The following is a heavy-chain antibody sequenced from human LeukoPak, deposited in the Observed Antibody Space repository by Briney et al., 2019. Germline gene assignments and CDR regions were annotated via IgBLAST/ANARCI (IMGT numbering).Heavy chain of an antibody. Sequence: SGGSLRLSCVASGFTVSSNCMTWVRQAPGKGLEWVSVIYSDGSTYYSDSVKGRFTISRDNSENTLYLQMNSLRAEDTAVYYCARGVGVVGLRDYFDYWGQGTLVTVSS. CDR3: ARGVGVVGLRDYFDY. V-gene: IGHV3-53*01. D-gene: IGHD2-21*01. CDR2: IYSDGST. CDR1: GFTVSSNC. J-gene: IGHJ4*02.